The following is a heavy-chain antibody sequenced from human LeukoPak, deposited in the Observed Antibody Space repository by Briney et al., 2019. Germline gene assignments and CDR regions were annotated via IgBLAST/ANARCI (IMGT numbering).Heavy chain of an antibody. CDR3: ARDLFPLKSGRNGYYYYYGMDV. D-gene: IGHD3-3*01. Sequence: ASVKVSCKASGYTFTSYYMHWVRQAPGQGLEWMGGIIPIFGTANYAQKFQGRVTITADESTSTAYMELSSLRSEDTAVYYCARDLFPLKSGRNGYYYYYGMDVWGQGTTVTVSS. J-gene: IGHJ6*02. CDR2: IIPIFGTA. CDR1: GYTFTSYY. V-gene: IGHV1-69*13.